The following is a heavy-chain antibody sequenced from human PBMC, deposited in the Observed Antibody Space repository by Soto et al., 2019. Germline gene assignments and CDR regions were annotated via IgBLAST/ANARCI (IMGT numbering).Heavy chain of an antibody. CDR1: GGTFSSYA. V-gene: IGHV1-69*01. J-gene: IGHJ6*02. D-gene: IGHD5-18*01. CDR3: ARGNVDTAMVDYYYDGMDV. Sequence: QVQLVQSGAEVKKPGSSVKVSCKASGGTFSSYAISWVRQAPGQGLEWMGGIIPIFGTANYAQKFQGRVTITADESTSTAYMELSSLRSEDTAVYYCARGNVDTAMVDYYYDGMDVWGQGNTVTVSS. CDR2: IIPIFGTA.